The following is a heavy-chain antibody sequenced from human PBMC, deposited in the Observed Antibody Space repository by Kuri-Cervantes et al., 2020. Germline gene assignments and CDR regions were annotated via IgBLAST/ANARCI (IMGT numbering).Heavy chain of an antibody. CDR3: AREIAAAGIRWFDP. J-gene: IGHJ5*02. Sequence: SVKVSCKASGGTFSSYAISWVRQAPGQGLEWMGGIIPIFGTANYAQKFQGRVTITADKSTSTAYMELSSLRSEDTAVYYCAREIAAAGIRWFDPWGQGTLVTVSS. V-gene: IGHV1-69*06. D-gene: IGHD6-13*01. CDR2: IIPIFGTA. CDR1: GGTFSSYA.